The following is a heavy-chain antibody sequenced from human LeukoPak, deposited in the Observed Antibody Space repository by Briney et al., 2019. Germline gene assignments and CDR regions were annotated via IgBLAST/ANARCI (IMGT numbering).Heavy chain of an antibody. J-gene: IGHJ4*02. CDR2: INTDGGST. CDR3: ARVGYCSSTSCYAVDY. D-gene: IGHD2-2*01. Sequence: GGSLRLSCAASVFNFSNYWMDWVRPAPGGGLGWVSHINTDGGSTTHADSVKGRFTISRDNAKNTLYLQMNSLRAEDTAVYYCARVGYCSSTSCYAVDYWGQGTLVTVSS. CDR1: VFNFSNYW. V-gene: IGHV3-74*01.